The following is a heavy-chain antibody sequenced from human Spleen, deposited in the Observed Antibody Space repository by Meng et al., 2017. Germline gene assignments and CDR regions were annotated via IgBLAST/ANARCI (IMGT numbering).Heavy chain of an antibody. CDR2: IKQDGSEK. D-gene: IGHD3-10*01. Sequence: GESLKISCAASGFTFSSYWMSWVRQAPGKGLEWVANIKQDGSEKYYVDSVKGRFTISRDNAKKSLYLQMNSLRAEDTALYYCARREYYGSGSYVFFYWGQGTPVTVSS. CDR1: GFTFSSYW. CDR3: ARREYYGSGSYVFFY. V-gene: IGHV3-7*03. J-gene: IGHJ4*02.